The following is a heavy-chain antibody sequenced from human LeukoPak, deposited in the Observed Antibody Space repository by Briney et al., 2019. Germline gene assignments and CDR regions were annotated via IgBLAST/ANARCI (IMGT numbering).Heavy chain of an antibody. V-gene: IGHV1-3*01. CDR1: GYTFTSYA. J-gene: IGHJ3*02. Sequence: ASVKVSCKASGYTFTSYAMHWVRQAPGQRLEWMEWINAGNGNTKYSQKFQGRVTITRDTSASTAYMELSSLRSEDTAVYYCARVESSWFGELYAFDIWGQGTMVAVSS. D-gene: IGHD3-10*01. CDR2: INAGNGNT. CDR3: ARVESSWFGELYAFDI.